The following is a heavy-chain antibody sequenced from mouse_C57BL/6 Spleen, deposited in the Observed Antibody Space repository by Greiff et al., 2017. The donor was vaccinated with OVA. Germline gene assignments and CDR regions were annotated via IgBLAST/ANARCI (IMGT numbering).Heavy chain of an antibody. CDR3: TTGQLRLRAWFAY. J-gene: IGHJ3*01. V-gene: IGHV14-1*01. CDR2: IDPEDGDT. CDR1: GFNIKDYY. D-gene: IGHD3-2*02. Sequence: VQLKQSGAELVRPGASVKLSCTASGFNIKDYYMHWVKQRPEQGLEWIGRIDPEDGDTEYAQKFQGKATMTADTSSNTAYLQLSSLTSEDTAVYYCTTGQLRLRAWFAYWGQGTLVTVSA.